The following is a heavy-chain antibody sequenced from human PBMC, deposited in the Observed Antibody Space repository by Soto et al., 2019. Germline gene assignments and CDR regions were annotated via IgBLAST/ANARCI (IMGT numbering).Heavy chain of an antibody. Sequence: SVRVSCKASGGTFSSYTISWERQARGQRLEWIGWIVVGSGNTNYAQKFQERVTITRDMSTSTAYMELSSLRSEDTAVYYCAAMVRGVIINYGMDVWGQGTTVTVSS. J-gene: IGHJ6*02. V-gene: IGHV1-58*02. CDR2: IVVGSGNT. D-gene: IGHD3-10*01. CDR1: GGTFSSYT. CDR3: AAMVRGVIINYGMDV.